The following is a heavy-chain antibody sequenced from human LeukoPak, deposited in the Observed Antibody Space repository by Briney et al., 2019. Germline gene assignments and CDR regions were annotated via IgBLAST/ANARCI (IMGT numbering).Heavy chain of an antibody. V-gene: IGHV3-74*01. Sequence: PGGSLRLSCAAAGFTFSSYWMHWVRQVPGKGLVWVSRVNPGGSSTAYVDSVKGRFTISRDNARNSLSLQMNSLGVEDTAVYFCARWGQTSGYYYVDNWGQGTLVTVSS. D-gene: IGHD5-12*01. CDR2: VNPGGSST. CDR1: GFTFSSYW. CDR3: ARWGQTSGYYYVDN. J-gene: IGHJ4*02.